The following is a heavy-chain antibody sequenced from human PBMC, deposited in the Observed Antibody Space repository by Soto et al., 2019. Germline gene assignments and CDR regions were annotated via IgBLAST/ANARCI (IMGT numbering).Heavy chain of an antibody. Sequence: GGSLRLSCAASEFTFSTYAMSWVRQAPGKGLEWVSAISGSCGSTYYADSVKGRFTISRDTSKNTLYLQMNSLRAEDTALYYCAKSYSSNWYDYFDYWGQGTLVTVSS. CDR1: EFTFSTYA. CDR3: AKSYSSNWYDYFDY. CDR2: ISGSCGST. J-gene: IGHJ4*02. V-gene: IGHV3-23*01. D-gene: IGHD6-13*01.